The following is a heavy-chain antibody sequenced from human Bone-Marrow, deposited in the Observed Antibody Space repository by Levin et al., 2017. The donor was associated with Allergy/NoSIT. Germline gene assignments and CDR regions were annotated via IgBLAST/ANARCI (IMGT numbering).Heavy chain of an antibody. CDR1: GYIFTTYD. Sequence: ASVKVSCKASGYIFTTYDVNWVRQATGQGLEWMGWMSPDEGTAVYARKFQGRVTMTRNTSISTVYMELSSLSSEDTAIYYCARQTVDSSGWLIDSWGQGTLVIVSS. CDR2: MSPDEGTA. V-gene: IGHV1-8*01. D-gene: IGHD6-19*01. CDR3: ARQTVDSSGWLIDS. J-gene: IGHJ4*02.